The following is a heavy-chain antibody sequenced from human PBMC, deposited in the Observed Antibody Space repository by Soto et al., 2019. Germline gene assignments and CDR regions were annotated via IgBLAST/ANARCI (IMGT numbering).Heavy chain of an antibody. Sequence: EVQMLEPGGGLVQPGGSLRLSCAASGFTFSSFFMILVRQAPGKGLDWVSGIGANGGGTYYADSVKGRFIISRDNSKNTLYPRMNSLRAEDTGVYDCARDPSGDYLGAVDFWGQKTMVTVSS. J-gene: IGHJ3*01. V-gene: IGHV3-23*01. D-gene: IGHD4-17*01. CDR3: ARDPSGDYLGAVDF. CDR1: GFTFSSFF. CDR2: IGANGGGT.